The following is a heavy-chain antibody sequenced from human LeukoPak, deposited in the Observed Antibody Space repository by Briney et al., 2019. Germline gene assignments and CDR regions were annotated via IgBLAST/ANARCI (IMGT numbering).Heavy chain of an antibody. J-gene: IGHJ4*02. V-gene: IGHV1-2*02. D-gene: IGHD3-10*01. CDR1: GFTFTDYY. CDR3: ARGLPFGESDY. Sequence: GASVKVSCKASGFTFTDYYLHWVRQAPGQGLEWMGWIDPNSGGTNYAQRFQGRVTMTRDTSISAAYMEFSGVTSDDTAVYYCARGLPFGESDYWGQGTLVVVSS. CDR2: IDPNSGGT.